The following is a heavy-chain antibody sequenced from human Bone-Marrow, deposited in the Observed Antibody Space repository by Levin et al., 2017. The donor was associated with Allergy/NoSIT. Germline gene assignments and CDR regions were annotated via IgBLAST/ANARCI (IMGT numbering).Heavy chain of an antibody. Sequence: PGGSLRLSCVASGFTFTSHAIHWVRRTPGKGLEWVAQIWSEEKTIYYPDSVKGRFTFSRDNFKNTVYLQMNNVIVEDTGVYYCARDGQQQAPYSMDVWGQGTTVTVSS. D-gene: IGHD6-13*01. CDR1: GFTFTSHA. V-gene: IGHV3-33*01. CDR3: ARDGQQQAPYSMDV. J-gene: IGHJ6*02. CDR2: IWSEEKTI.